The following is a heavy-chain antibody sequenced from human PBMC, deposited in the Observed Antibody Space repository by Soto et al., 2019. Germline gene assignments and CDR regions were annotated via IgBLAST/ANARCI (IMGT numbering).Heavy chain of an antibody. CDR2: ISSSSSTI. CDR1: GFTFSSYS. CDR3: ARDPSLGGVVIIPGSNWFDP. D-gene: IGHD3-3*01. V-gene: IGHV3-48*01. J-gene: IGHJ5*02. Sequence: PGGSLRLSCAASGFTFSSYSMNWVRQAPGKGLEWVSYISSSSSTIYYADSVKGRFTISRDNAKNSLYLQMNSLRAEDTAVYYCARDPSLGGVVIIPGSNWFDPWGQGTLVTVSS.